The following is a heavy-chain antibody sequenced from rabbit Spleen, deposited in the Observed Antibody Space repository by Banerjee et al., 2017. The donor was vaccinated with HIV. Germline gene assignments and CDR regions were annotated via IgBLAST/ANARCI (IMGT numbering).Heavy chain of an antibody. J-gene: IGHJ6*01. CDR1: GFSFSSSW. V-gene: IGHV1S45*01. CDR3: ARNGGMLNYEL. CDR2: IDTNNGDT. Sequence: LEESGGGLVKPGGTLTLTCTVSGFSFSSSWICWVRQAPGKGLEWIACIDTNNGDTDYANWPKGRFTISKTSSTTVTLQMTSLTAADTATYFCARNGGMLNYELWGQGTLVTVS. D-gene: IGHD6-1*01.